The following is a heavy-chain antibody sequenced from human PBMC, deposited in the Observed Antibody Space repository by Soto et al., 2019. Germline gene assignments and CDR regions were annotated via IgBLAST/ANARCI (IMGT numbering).Heavy chain of an antibody. Sequence: EQLQQWGAGLLKPSETLSLTCAVYGGFVTSGSYYWSWIRQPQGKGLEWIGEMSHSGGTHFNPSLKSRVTISVDTSKNQFTLKMSSVTAADTALYYCARVERGTATTVVDAFDIWGPGTMVTVSS. D-gene: IGHD1-1*01. J-gene: IGHJ3*02. CDR3: ARVERGTATTVVDAFDI. CDR2: MSHSGGT. V-gene: IGHV4-34*01. CDR1: GGFVTSGSYY.